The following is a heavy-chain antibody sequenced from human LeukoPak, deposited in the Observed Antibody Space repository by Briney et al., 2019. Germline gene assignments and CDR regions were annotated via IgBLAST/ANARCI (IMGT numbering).Heavy chain of an antibody. V-gene: IGHV3-23*01. CDR1: GFTLSTYA. D-gene: IGHD3-3*01. J-gene: IGHJ4*02. CDR3: AKSYDFWSGYYDY. Sequence: GGSLRLSCAASGFTLSTYAMSWVRQAPGKGLEWVSAISGSGGSTYYADSVKGRFTISRDNSKNTLYLQMNSLRAEDTAVYYCAKSYDFWSGYYDYWGQGTLVTVSS. CDR2: ISGSGGST.